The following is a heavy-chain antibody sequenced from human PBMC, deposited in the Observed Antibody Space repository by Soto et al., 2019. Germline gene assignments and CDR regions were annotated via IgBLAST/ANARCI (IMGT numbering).Heavy chain of an antibody. CDR2: ISYDGSNK. Sequence: GGSLRLSCAASGSTFSSYGMHWVRQAPGKGLEWVAVISYDGSNKYYADSVKGRFTISRDNSKNTLYLQMNSLRAEDTAVYYCAKDYFSGSYPSPCDYWGQGTLVTVSS. CDR3: AKDYFSGSYPSPCDY. V-gene: IGHV3-30*18. J-gene: IGHJ4*02. D-gene: IGHD1-26*01. CDR1: GSTFSSYG.